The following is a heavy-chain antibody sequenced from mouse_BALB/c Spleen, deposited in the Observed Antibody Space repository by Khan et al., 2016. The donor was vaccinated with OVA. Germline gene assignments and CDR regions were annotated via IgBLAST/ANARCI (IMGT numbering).Heavy chain of an antibody. J-gene: IGHJ2*01. V-gene: IGHV1S81*02. CDR3: ARIKKIVATYFDY. D-gene: IGHD1-1*01. Sequence: QVQLQQSGAELVKAGASVKMSCKASGYTFTSYWMHWVKQRLGQGLEWFAETNPTNGRTYYNEKFKSKATLTVDKSSSTAYMLHSGPTFEDSAVDYCARIKKIVATYFDYWGQGTTLTVSS. CDR2: TNPTNGRT. CDR1: GYTFTSYW.